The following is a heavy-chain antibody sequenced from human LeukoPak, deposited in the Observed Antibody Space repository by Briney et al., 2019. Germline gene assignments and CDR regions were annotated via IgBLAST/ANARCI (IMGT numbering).Heavy chain of an antibody. CDR1: GFTFSSYA. V-gene: IGHV3-30*04. J-gene: IGHJ4*02. CDR3: AKPGSGGVISS. D-gene: IGHD3-10*01. CDR2: ISYDGSNK. Sequence: GGSLRLSCAASGFTFSSYAMHWVRQAPGKGLEWVAVISYDGSNKYYADSVKGRFTISRDNSKNTLYLQMNSLRAEDTAVYYCAKPGSGGVISSWGQGTLVTVSS.